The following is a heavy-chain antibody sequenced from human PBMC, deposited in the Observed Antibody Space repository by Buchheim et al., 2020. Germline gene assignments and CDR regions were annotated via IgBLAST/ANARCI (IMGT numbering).Heavy chain of an antibody. J-gene: IGHJ4*02. CDR2: IPFDGGNT. V-gene: IGHV3-30*03. CDR3: ATSPTYYDRNSYYPYYFDF. CDR1: GFTFSNFG. D-gene: IGHD3-22*01. Sequence: QVQLVESGGGVVQPGRSLRLSCAASGFTFSNFGMHWLRQAPGKGLEWVAVIPFDGGNTYYADSVKGRFTLSRDNSKNKLYLQMNRLRPEDAAVYYCATSPTYYDRNSYYPYYFDFWRQGTL.